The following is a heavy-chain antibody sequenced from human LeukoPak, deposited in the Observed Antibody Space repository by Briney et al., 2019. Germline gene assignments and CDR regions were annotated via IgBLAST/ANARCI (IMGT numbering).Heavy chain of an antibody. CDR2: INPNSGGT. V-gene: IGHV1-2*02. CDR3: AVDVVVTAIPFDY. D-gene: IGHD2-21*02. CDR1: GYTFTCYY. J-gene: IGHJ4*02. Sequence: GASVKVSCKASGYTFTCYYMHWVRQAPGQGLEWMGWINPNSGGTNYAQKFQGRVTMTRDTSISTAYMELSRLRSDDTAVYYCAVDVVVTAIPFDYWGQGTLVTVSS.